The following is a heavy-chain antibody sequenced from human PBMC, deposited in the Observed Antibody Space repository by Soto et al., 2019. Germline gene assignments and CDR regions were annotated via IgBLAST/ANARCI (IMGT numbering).Heavy chain of an antibody. V-gene: IGHV4-4*07. J-gene: IGHJ4*02. CDR3: ARVKTHYYDSSGYYYYFDY. Sequence: SETLSLTCTVSGGSISSYYWSWIRQPAGKGLEWIGRIYTSGSTNYNPSLKSRVTMSVDTSKNQFSLKLSSVTAADTAVYYCARVKTHYYDSSGYYYYFDYWGQGTLVTVSS. CDR1: GGSISSYY. CDR2: IYTSGST. D-gene: IGHD3-22*01.